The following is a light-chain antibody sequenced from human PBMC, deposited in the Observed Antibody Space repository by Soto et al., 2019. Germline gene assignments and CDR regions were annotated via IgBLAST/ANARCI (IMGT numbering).Light chain of an antibody. CDR1: QTISSF. J-gene: IGKJ2*01. CDR3: QQRHSSPYT. Sequence: DIQMTQSPSSLSASVGGRVTITCRASQTISSFLNWYQHTPGKAPKLLIFAASRLQSWVPSRFSGSGSGTDFTLTIISLQPEDFATYYCQQRHSSPYTFGQGTKLDIK. V-gene: IGKV1-39*01. CDR2: AAS.